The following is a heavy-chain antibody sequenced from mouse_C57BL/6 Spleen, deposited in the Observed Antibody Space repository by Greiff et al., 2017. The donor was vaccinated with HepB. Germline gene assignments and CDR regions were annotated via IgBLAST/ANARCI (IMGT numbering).Heavy chain of an antibody. CDR1: GFTFSSYA. V-gene: IGHV5-4*01. D-gene: IGHD2-1*01. Sequence: EVKLVESGGGLVKPGGSLKLSCAASGFTFSSYAMSWVRQTPEKRLEWVATISDGGSYTYYPDNVKGRFTISRDNAKNNLYLQLSHLKSEDTAMYYCAREGDGNYYFDYWGQGTTLTVSS. J-gene: IGHJ2*01. CDR3: AREGDGNYYFDY. CDR2: ISDGGSYT.